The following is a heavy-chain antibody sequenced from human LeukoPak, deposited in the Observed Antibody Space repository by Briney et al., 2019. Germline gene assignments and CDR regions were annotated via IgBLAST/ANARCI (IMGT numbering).Heavy chain of an antibody. CDR3: ARDGGSDSSGYHY. CDR1: GGSISSGDYY. CDR2: IYYSGST. V-gene: IGHV4-30-4*08. D-gene: IGHD3-22*01. J-gene: IGHJ4*02. Sequence: SETLSLTCTVSGGSISSGDYYWSWIRQPPGKGLEWIGHIYYSGSTYYNPSLKSRVTISVDTSKNQFSLKLSSVTAADTAVYYCARDGGSDSSGYHYWGQGTLVTVSS.